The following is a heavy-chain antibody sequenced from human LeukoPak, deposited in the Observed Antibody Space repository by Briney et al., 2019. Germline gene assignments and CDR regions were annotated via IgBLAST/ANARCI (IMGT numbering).Heavy chain of an antibody. CDR1: GGSFSGYY. CDR3: ARGGVVAATLRQYGMDV. V-gene: IGHV4-34*01. J-gene: IGHJ6*02. D-gene: IGHD2-15*01. Sequence: SETLSLTCAVYGGSFSGYYWNWIRQPPGKGLEWIGEINHSGSTNYNPSLKSRVTISVDTSKNQFSLKLSSVTAADTAVYYCARGGVVAATLRQYGMDVWGQGTTVTVSS. CDR2: INHSGST.